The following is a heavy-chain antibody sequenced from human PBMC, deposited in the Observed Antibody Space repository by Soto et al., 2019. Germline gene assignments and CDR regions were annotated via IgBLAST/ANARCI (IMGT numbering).Heavy chain of an antibody. D-gene: IGHD2-2*01. CDR3: ARVPVVVVPAAIEPEYCYYYYYMDV. J-gene: IGHJ6*03. CDR2: INHSGST. V-gene: IGHV4-34*01. CDR1: GGSFSGYY. Sequence: SETLSLTCAVYGGSFSGYYWSWIRQPPGKGLEWIGEINHSGSTNYNPSLKSRVTISVDTSKNQFSLKLSSVTAADTAVYYCARVPVVVVPAAIEPEYCYYYYYMDVRGTGTTVTV.